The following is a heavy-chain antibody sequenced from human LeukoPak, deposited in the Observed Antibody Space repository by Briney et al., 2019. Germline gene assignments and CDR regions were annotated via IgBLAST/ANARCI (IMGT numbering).Heavy chain of an antibody. CDR2: ISGYNGDT. D-gene: IGHD3-22*01. V-gene: IGHV1-18*01. J-gene: IGHJ4*02. CDR3: ATSTGGYSDLYFHY. CDR1: GYTFTAHG. Sequence: ASVKVSCKASGYTFTAHGISWVRQAPGQGREWMGWISGYNGDTKYAQRFEGRVTMTTDTSTTKAFMDLRSLRSDDTAVYFCATSTGGYSDLYFHYWGQGTLVSVSS.